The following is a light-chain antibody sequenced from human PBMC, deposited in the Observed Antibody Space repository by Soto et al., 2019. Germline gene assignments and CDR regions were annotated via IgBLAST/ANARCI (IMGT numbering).Light chain of an antibody. CDR3: SLYSSKGSLI. V-gene: IGLV2-18*01. CDR2: EVN. J-gene: IGLJ1*01. Sequence: YARRLAPAVSGSAEQSVPISGTATRTYIDNYDSVSWYQQAPGTAPKLIIYEVNNRPSGAPDRFSGYTYGNTASLTISGLQAEDETDYFCSLYSSKGSLIFGPGTQVT. CDR1: RTYIDNYDS.